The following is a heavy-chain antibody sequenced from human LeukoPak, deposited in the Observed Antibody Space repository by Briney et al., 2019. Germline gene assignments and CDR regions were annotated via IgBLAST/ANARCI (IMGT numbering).Heavy chain of an antibody. J-gene: IGHJ3*02. CDR3: ARSRTYIVVVVAATSDAFDI. CDR1: GFTFSSYA. CDR2: ISYDGSNK. Sequence: GGSLGLSCAASGFTFSSYAMSWVRQAPGKGLEWVAVISYDGSNKYYADSVKGRFTISRDNSKNTLYLQMNSLRAEDTAVYYCARSRTYIVVVVAATSDAFDIWGQGTMVTVSS. V-gene: IGHV3-30-3*01. D-gene: IGHD2-15*01.